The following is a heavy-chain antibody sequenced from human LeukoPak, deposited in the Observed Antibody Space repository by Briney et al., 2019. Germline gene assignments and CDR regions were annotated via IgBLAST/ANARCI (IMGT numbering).Heavy chain of an antibody. V-gene: IGHV4-61*02. Sequence: KASQTLSLTCTVSGGSISSGSYYWSWIRQPAGKGLEWIGRIYTSGSTNYNPSLKSRVTISVDTPKNQFSLKLSSVTAADTAVYYCARDLHYYGSGPLGYWGQGTLVTVSS. J-gene: IGHJ4*02. CDR2: IYTSGST. D-gene: IGHD3-10*01. CDR1: GGSISSGSYY. CDR3: ARDLHYYGSGPLGY.